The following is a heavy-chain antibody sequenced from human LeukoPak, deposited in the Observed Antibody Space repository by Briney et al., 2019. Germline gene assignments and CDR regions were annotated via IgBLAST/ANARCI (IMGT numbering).Heavy chain of an antibody. D-gene: IGHD3-22*01. CDR1: GFTFSDYY. J-gene: IGHJ4*02. CDR3: ARREYYYDSSGYYADDFDY. V-gene: IGHV3-11*04. CDR2: I. Sequence: GGSLRLSCAASGFTFSDYYMSWIRQAPGKGLEWVSYIKGRFTISRDNAKNSLYLQMNSLRAEDTAVYYCARREYYYDSSGYYADDFDYWGQGTLVTVSS.